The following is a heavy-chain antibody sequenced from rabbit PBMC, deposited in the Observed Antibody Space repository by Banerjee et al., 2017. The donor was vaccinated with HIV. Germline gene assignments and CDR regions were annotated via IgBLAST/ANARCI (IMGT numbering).Heavy chain of an antibody. CDR2: IDAGSSGKT. D-gene: IGHD1-1*01. J-gene: IGHJ4*01. CDR1: GFDFSSSYW. Sequence: QSLEESGGGLVQPGASLTLTCKASGFDFSSSYWICWVRQAPGKGLEWIACIDAGSSGKTYYASWSKGRFTITKTSSTTVTLQMTSLTAADTATYFCATDSAYVRGSGYCLNLWGQGTLVTVS. V-gene: IGHV1S40*01. CDR3: ATDSAYVRGSGYCLNL.